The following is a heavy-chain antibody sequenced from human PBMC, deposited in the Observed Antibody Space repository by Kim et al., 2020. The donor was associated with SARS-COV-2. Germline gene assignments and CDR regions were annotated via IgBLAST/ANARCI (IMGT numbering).Heavy chain of an antibody. CDR3: ARWDRSGFDY. D-gene: IGHD3-22*01. V-gene: IGHV3-7*01. CDR1: GFTFSSYL. J-gene: IGHJ4*02. Sequence: GGSLRLSCAASGFTFSSYLMSWVRQAPGKGLEWVANINQDGSEKYYVDSVKGRFTISRDNTKNSLSLQMNSLRAEDTAGYYCARWDRSGFDYWGQGTLVTDSS. CDR2: INQDGSEK.